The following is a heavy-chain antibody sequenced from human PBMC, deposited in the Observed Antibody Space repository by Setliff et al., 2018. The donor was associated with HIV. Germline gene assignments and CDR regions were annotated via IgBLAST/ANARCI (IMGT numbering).Heavy chain of an antibody. CDR2: IKQDGSEE. J-gene: IGHJ5*01. CDR1: GFTFSSYG. D-gene: IGHD3-22*01. V-gene: IGHV3-7*03. Sequence: PGGSLRLSCSASGFTFSSYGMSWVRQPPGKGLEWAAKIKQDGSEEYRVDSVKGRFTISRDNAKNSLYLKMNSLRAEDTAVYYCARKIYYYESRDKGWFDSWGQGTLVTVSS. CDR3: ARKIYYYESRDKGWFDS.